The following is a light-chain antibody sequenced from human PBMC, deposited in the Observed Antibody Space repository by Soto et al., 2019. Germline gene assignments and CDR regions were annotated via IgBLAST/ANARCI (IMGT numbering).Light chain of an antibody. Sequence: ESISTPSPGTVSLSPEERETLHCRASQTVSNNYLAWYQHKPGQAPRLLISGLSSRATGIPDRFSGSGSGTDFTLTISRLEPGDFALYYCQQYGSSPWTFGQGTKVDIK. V-gene: IGKV3-20*01. CDR1: QTVSNNY. J-gene: IGKJ1*01. CDR2: GLS. CDR3: QQYGSSPWT.